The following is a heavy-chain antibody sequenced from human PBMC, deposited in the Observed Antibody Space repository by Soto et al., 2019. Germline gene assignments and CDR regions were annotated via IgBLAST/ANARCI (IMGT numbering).Heavy chain of an antibody. D-gene: IGHD1-26*01. J-gene: IGHJ4*02. V-gene: IGHV3-33*01. CDR1: GLTFSGHG. CDR2: IWYDGSNK. CDR3: ARDKEGAGFFDY. Sequence: GGSLRLSCAASGLTFSGHGMHWVRQAPGKGLEWVAMIWYDGSNKYYADSVRGRFTISRDNSKNTLYLQMNSLRAEDSAIYYCARDKEGAGFFDYWGQGTLVTVSS.